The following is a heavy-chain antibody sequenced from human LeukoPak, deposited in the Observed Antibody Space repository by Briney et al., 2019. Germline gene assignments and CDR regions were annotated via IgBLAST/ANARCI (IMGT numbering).Heavy chain of an antibody. CDR3: AKDRIGGGYNAYEAFDS. CDR2: ISGRGLKT. J-gene: IGHJ4*02. CDR1: GFSFSTYA. V-gene: IGHV3-23*01. Sequence: GGSLRLSCGATGFSFSTYAMSWVRQAPGRGLEWVSYISGRGLKTYYADSVKGRFTINRDNSKNTLFLQMNSLRAEDTAVYFCAKDRIGGGYNAYEAFDSWGQGTLVTVSS. D-gene: IGHD5-12*01.